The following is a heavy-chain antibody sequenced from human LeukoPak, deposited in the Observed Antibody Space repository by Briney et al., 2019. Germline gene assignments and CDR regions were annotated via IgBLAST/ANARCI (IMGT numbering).Heavy chain of an antibody. V-gene: IGHV3-20*04. Sequence: GGSLRLSCAASGFTFDDYGMNWVRQAPGEGLEWVSGISWDGGSTSYADSVKGRFTISRDNSKNTLYLQMNSLRAEDTAVYYCAKDQNEEFTIFGVVSEGAFDIWGQGTMVTVSS. J-gene: IGHJ3*02. D-gene: IGHD3-3*01. CDR1: GFTFDDYG. CDR3: AKDQNEEFTIFGVVSEGAFDI. CDR2: ISWDGGST.